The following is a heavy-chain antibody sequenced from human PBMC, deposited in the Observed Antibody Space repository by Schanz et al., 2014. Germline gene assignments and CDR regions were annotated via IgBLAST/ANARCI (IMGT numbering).Heavy chain of an antibody. CDR3: TRVAISLGGHGLDV. J-gene: IGHJ6*02. V-gene: IGHV3-72*01. D-gene: IGHD3-16*01. Sequence: GGSLRLSCAASGFTFSAYYMDWVRQAPGKGLEWVGRTRNRANNYFTEYAASVKGRFTISRDDSKNSLYLQMSSLKSEDTALYYCTRVAISLGGHGLDVWGQGTTVTVSS. CDR2: TRNRANNYFT. CDR1: GFTFSAYY.